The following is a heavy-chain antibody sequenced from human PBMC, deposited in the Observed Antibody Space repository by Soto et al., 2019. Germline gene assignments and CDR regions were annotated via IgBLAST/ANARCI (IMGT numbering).Heavy chain of an antibody. CDR3: AREAYCSSTSCYHLAPTYGMDV. CDR2: IIPIFGTA. Sequence: GASVKVSFKASGGTFSSYAISWVRQAPGQGLEWMGGIIPIFGTANYAQKFQGRVTITADESTSTAYMELSSLRSEDTAVYYCAREAYCSSTSCYHLAPTYGMDVWGQGPTVTVSS. D-gene: IGHD2-2*01. CDR1: GGTFSSYA. V-gene: IGHV1-69*13. J-gene: IGHJ6*02.